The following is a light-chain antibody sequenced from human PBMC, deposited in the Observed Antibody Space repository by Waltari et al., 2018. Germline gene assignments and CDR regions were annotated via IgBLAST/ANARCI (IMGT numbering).Light chain of an antibody. CDR2: DVV. J-gene: IGLJ3*02. CDR3: CSYAGAYTFV. CDR1: INDVGVDDY. Sequence: QSALTPPHSVSASPGQSVTIPSSGSINDVGVDDYFSWYQQLPGNAPKLILYDVVKRPSGVPSRFSGSKYGTTASLTISGLQTDDEATYYCCSYAGAYTFVFGGGTKLTVL. V-gene: IGLV2-11*01.